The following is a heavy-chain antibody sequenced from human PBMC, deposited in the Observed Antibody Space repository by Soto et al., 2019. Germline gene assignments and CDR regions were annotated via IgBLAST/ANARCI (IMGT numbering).Heavy chain of an antibody. D-gene: IGHD6-19*01. CDR3: ARVGAEADASIYYNYYGMDV. CDR1: GGSISNYY. J-gene: IGHJ6*02. Sequence: QVQLQESGPGLVKPSETLSLTCTVSGGSISNYYWTWIRLPPGKGLVWIGHIYYSGSTKYNPPLTSRGAISVDTSKNHFSLKLSSVTAADTAVYYCARVGAEADASIYYNYYGMDVWGQGTTVTVSS. CDR2: IYYSGST. V-gene: IGHV4-59*01.